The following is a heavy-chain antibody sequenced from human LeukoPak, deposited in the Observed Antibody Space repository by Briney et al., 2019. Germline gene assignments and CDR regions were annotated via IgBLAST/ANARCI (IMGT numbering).Heavy chain of an antibody. Sequence: GRSLRLSCAASGFTFSSYGMHWVRQAPGKGLEWVAVISYDGSNKYYADSVKGRFTISRDNSKNTLYLQMNSLRAEDTAVYYCAADIAVAGPFDYWGQGTLVTVPS. J-gene: IGHJ4*02. V-gene: IGHV3-30*03. CDR2: ISYDGSNK. D-gene: IGHD6-19*01. CDR3: AADIAVAGPFDY. CDR1: GFTFSSYG.